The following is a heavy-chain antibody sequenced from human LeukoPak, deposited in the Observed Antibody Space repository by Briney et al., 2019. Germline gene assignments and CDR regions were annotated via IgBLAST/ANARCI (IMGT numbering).Heavy chain of an antibody. CDR1: GGSFSDYY. CDR2: INHSGST. Sequence: KTSETLSLTCAVYGGSFSDYYWSWIRQPPGKGLEWIGEINHSGSTNYNPSLKSRVTISVDTSKNQFSLKLSSVTAVDTAVYYCARDNDISRGFYYAMDVWGQGTTVIVSS. CDR3: ARDNDISRGFYYAMDV. V-gene: IGHV4-34*01. D-gene: IGHD3-9*01. J-gene: IGHJ6*02.